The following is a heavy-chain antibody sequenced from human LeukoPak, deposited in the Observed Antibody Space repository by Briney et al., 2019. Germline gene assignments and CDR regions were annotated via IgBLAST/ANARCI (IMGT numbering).Heavy chain of an antibody. Sequence: PSETLSLTCTVSGGSISSGGYYWSWIRQHPGKGLEWIGYIYYSGSTYYNTSLKSRVTISVDTSKNQFSLKLNSVTAADTAVYYCARDPAYCSGGSCYGGWFDPWGQGTLVTVSS. CDR2: IYYSGST. D-gene: IGHD2-15*01. J-gene: IGHJ5*02. CDR1: GGSISSGGYY. V-gene: IGHV4-31*03. CDR3: ARDPAYCSGGSCYGGWFDP.